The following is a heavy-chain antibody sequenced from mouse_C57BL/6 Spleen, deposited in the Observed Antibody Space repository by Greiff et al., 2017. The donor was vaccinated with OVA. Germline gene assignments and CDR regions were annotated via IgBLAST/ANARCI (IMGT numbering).Heavy chain of an antibody. V-gene: IGHV1-61*01. Sequence: QVQLQQPGAELVRPGSSVKLSCKASGYTFTSYWLDWVKQRPGQGLAWIGNIYPSDSETHYNQKFKDNATLTVDKSSSTAYMQLSSLTSEDSAVYYCARGYYYGSSPFAYWGQGTLVTVSA. CDR2: IYPSDSET. D-gene: IGHD1-1*01. J-gene: IGHJ3*01. CDR3: ARGYYYGSSPFAY. CDR1: GYTFTSYW.